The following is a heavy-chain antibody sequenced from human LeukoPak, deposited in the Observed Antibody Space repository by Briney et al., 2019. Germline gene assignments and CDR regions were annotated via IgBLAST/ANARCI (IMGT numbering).Heavy chain of an antibody. Sequence: SETLSLTCAVSGGSISSGGYSWSWIRQPPGKGLEWIGYIYHSGSTYYNPSLKSRVTISVDRSKNQFSLKLSSVTAADTAVYYRARVPTAAAVVYFDYWGQGTLVTVSS. CDR1: GGSISSGGYS. CDR2: IYHSGST. J-gene: IGHJ4*02. V-gene: IGHV4-30-2*01. D-gene: IGHD6-13*01. CDR3: ARVPTAAAVVYFDY.